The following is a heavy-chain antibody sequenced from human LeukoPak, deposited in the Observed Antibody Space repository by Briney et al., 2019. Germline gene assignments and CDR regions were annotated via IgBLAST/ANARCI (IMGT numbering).Heavy chain of an antibody. CDR2: INPNSGGT. J-gene: IGHJ4*02. Sequence: XXWXRQAPGQGLEWMGWINPNSGGTNYAQKFQGRVTMTRDTSISTAYMELSRLRSDDTAVYYCARPGPLVPITMVRGDSFDYWGQGTLVTVSS. CDR3: ARPGPLVPITMVRGDSFDY. V-gene: IGHV1-2*02. D-gene: IGHD3-10*01.